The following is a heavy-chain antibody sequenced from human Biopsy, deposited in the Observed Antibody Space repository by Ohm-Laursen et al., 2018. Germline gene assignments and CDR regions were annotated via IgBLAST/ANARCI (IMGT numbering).Heavy chain of an antibody. CDR1: GGSISNNNYY. V-gene: IGHV4-39*01. J-gene: IGHJ5*02. Sequence: SDTLSLTCTVSGGSISNNNYYWGWIRQPPGKGLEWIGSIFYRGSTHYKPSLKSRVNISVDTSKNQFSLKLNSVTAADTAVYYCARDYDTSGYYYVSWGQGTLVTVSS. CDR3: ARDYDTSGYYYVS. D-gene: IGHD3-22*01. CDR2: IFYRGST.